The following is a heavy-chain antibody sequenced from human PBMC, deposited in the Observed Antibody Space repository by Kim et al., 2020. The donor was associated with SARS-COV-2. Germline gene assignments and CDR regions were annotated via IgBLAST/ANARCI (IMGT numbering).Heavy chain of an antibody. CDR1: GDSISSGGYS. Sequence: SETLSLTCAVSGDSISSGGYSWNWIRQPAGKGLEWIGYIYHSGSTYYSPSLKSRVTISVDRSKNQFSLKLNSVTAADTAVYYCARGPLAAPHFDYWGQGALVTVSS. CDR3: ARGPLAAPHFDY. CDR2: IYHSGST. V-gene: IGHV4-30-2*01. J-gene: IGHJ4*02.